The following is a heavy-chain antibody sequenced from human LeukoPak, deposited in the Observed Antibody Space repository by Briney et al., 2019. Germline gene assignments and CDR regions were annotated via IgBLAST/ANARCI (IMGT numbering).Heavy chain of an antibody. V-gene: IGHV3-7*01. CDR3: TRDRTTITLFEL. J-gene: IGHJ4*02. D-gene: IGHD4-11*01. CDR2: IKQDGSKK. CDR1: GFPFSSYW. Sequence: PGGSLRLSCVASGFPFSSYWMTWVRQAPGKGLEWVANIKQDGSKKSYVDSVKGRFTASRDNARNTLYLQINSLRAEDSAVYYCTRDRTTITLFELWGQGTLVTVSS.